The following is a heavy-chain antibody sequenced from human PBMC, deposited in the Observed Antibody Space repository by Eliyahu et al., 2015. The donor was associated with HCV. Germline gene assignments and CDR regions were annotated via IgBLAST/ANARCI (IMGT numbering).Heavy chain of an antibody. CDR2: ISYDGSNK. CDR3: ASSRPGYSSSWPFDY. J-gene: IGHJ4*02. CDR1: GFXFSSYA. V-gene: IGHV3-30*01. D-gene: IGHD6-13*01. Sequence: QVQLVESGGGVVQPGRSLXXSCAASGFXFSSYAMHWVRQAPGKGLEWVAVISYDGSNKYYADSVKGRFTISRDNSKNTLYLQMNSLRAEDTAVYYCASSRPGYSSSWPFDYWGQGTLVTVSS.